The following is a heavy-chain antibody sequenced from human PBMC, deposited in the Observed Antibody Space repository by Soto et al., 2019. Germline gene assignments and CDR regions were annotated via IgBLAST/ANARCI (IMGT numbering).Heavy chain of an antibody. CDR3: ARDLYGDYSHWFDP. D-gene: IGHD4-17*01. Sequence: EVQLVESGGGLVKPGGSLRLSCAASGFTFSSYSMNWVRQAPGKGLEWVSSISSSSSYIYYADSVKGRFTISRDNAKNSLYLQMNSLRAEDTAVYYCARDLYGDYSHWFDPWGQGTLVTVSS. CDR1: GFTFSSYS. V-gene: IGHV3-21*01. CDR2: ISSSSSYI. J-gene: IGHJ5*02.